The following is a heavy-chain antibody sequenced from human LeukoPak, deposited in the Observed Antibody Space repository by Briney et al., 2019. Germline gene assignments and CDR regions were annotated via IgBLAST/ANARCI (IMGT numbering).Heavy chain of an antibody. CDR1: GFNVSSNY. CDR3: VRSSGGKGGPGIRSFDY. CDR2: SCTGGSA. D-gene: IGHD4-23*01. V-gene: IGHV3-53*01. J-gene: IGHJ4*02. Sequence: PGGSLRLSCAASGFNVSSNYIHWVRQAPGKGLEWISVSCTGGSAYYADSVKGRFTIARDNSKNAFYLQMHSLSAGDTAVYYCVRSSGGKGGPGIRSFDYSGQGTL.